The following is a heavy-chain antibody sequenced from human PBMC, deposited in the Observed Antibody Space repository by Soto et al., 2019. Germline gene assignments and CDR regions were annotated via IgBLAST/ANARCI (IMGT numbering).Heavy chain of an antibody. CDR2: INSDGSST. CDR3: ARVGRDEVYDFWSGYYSNQYYYYYMDV. Sequence: EVQLVESGGGLVQPGGSLRLSCAASGFTFSSYWMHWVRQAPGKGLVWVSRINSDGSSTSYADSVKGRFTISRDNAKNTLYLQMNSLRAEDTAVYYCARVGRDEVYDFWSGYYSNQYYYYYMDVWGKGTTVTVSS. CDR1: GFTFSSYW. J-gene: IGHJ6*03. V-gene: IGHV3-74*01. D-gene: IGHD3-3*01.